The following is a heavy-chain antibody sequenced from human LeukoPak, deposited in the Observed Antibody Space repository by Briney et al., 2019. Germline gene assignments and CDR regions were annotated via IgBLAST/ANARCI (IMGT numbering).Heavy chain of an antibody. CDR2: INPNSGGT. CDR1: GYTFTGYY. Sequence: ASVKVSCKASGYTFTGYYMHWVRQAPGQGLEWMGWINPNSGGTNYAQKFQGRVTMTRDTSISTAYMELSRLRSDDTAVYYCARGIYSGSYYDWFDPWGQGNPGHRLL. CDR3: ARGIYSGSYYDWFDP. D-gene: IGHD1-26*01. V-gene: IGHV1-2*02. J-gene: IGHJ5*02.